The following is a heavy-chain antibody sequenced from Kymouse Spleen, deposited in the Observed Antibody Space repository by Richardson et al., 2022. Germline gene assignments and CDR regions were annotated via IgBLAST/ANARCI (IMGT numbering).Heavy chain of an antibody. CDR2: INHSGST. V-gene: IGHV4-34*01. Sequence: QVQLQQWGAGLLKPSETLSLTCAVYGGSFSGYYWSWIRQPPGKGLEWIGEINHSGSTNYNPSLKSRVTISVDTSKNQFSLKLSSVTAADTAVYYCARGDYYGSGSHLDYWGQGTLVTVSS. CDR1: GGSFSGYY. D-gene: IGHD3-10*01. J-gene: IGHJ4*02. CDR3: ARGDYYGSGSHLDY.